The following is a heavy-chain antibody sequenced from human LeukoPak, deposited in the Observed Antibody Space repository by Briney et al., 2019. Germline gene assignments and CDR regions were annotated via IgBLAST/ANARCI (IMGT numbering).Heavy chain of an antibody. Sequence: PGGSLRLSCAASGFTFSSYAMSWVRQAPGKGLEWVSAISGSGGSTYYADSVKGRFTISRDNAKNSLYLQMNSLRAEDTAVYYCARWSRSSGWYAVHYFDYWGQGTLVTVSS. CDR2: ISGSGGST. V-gene: IGHV3-23*01. J-gene: IGHJ4*02. CDR1: GFTFSSYA. D-gene: IGHD6-19*01. CDR3: ARWSRSSGWYAVHYFDY.